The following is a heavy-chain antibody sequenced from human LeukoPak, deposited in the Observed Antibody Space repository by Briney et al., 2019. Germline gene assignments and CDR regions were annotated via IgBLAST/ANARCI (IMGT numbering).Heavy chain of an antibody. J-gene: IGHJ4*02. Sequence: ASVKVSCKASGYTFTSYGISWVRQAPGQGLEWMGWISAYNGNTNYAQKLQGRVTMTTDTSTSTVYMELSSLRSEDTAVYYCAREGGRYYDILTGYSPLRYWGQGTLVTVSS. D-gene: IGHD3-9*01. CDR3: AREGGRYYDILTGYSPLRY. CDR1: GYTFTSYG. CDR2: ISAYNGNT. V-gene: IGHV1-18*01.